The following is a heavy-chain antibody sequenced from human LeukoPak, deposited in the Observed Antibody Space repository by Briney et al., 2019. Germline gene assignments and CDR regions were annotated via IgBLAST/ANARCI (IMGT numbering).Heavy chain of an antibody. CDR2: IYTSGST. Sequence: SQTLSLTCTVSGGSISSGSYYWSWIRQPAGKGLEWIGRIYTSGSTNYNPSLKSRVTISVDTSKNQFSLKLSSVTAADTAVYYCARGMWELRKRDDNWFDPWGQGTLVTVSS. D-gene: IGHD1-26*01. CDR1: GGSISSGSYY. V-gene: IGHV4-61*02. CDR3: ARGMWELRKRDDNWFDP. J-gene: IGHJ5*02.